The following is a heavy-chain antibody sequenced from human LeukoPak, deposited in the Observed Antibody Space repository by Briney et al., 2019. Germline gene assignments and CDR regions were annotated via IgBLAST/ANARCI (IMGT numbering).Heavy chain of an antibody. V-gene: IGHV3-15*01. CDR2: IKSIRDGGTA. D-gene: IGHD4/OR15-4a*01. CDR1: GFTFSYAW. Sequence: GRSLRLSCAASGFTFSYAWMSWVRQAPGKGLEWVGRIKSIRDGGTAEFAAPVKGRFSISRDDSKNTLFLQMNSLKTEDTGVYYCTTYNYGAFDDWGQGTLVTVSS. J-gene: IGHJ4*02. CDR3: TTYNYGAFDD.